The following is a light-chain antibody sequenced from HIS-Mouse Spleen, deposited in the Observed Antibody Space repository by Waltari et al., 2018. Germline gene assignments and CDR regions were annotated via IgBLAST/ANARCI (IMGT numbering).Light chain of an antibody. V-gene: IGLV1-47*01. CDR2: RNN. CDR3: AAWDDSLSGHVV. J-gene: IGLJ2*01. Sequence: QSVLTQPPSASGTPGQRVTISCSGSSPNIGSNYVYWYQQLPGTAPKLLIYRNNQRPSGVPDRFSGSKSGTSAYLAISGLRSEDEADYYCAAWDDSLSGHVVFGGGTKLTVL. CDR1: SPNIGSNY.